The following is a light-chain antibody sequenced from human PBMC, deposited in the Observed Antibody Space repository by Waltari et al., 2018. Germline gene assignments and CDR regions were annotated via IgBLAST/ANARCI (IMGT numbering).Light chain of an antibody. Sequence: EIVMTQSPANLSVSPGQGATLSCSASQSVRRNLAWYQQRPGQAPRLLIFGASTRATGIPARFSGSGSGTEFTLTITSLQSEDCAVYFCQHYDTQPLTFGGGTNVEI. J-gene: IGKJ4*01. CDR3: QHYDTQPLT. CDR1: QSVRRN. V-gene: IGKV3-15*01. CDR2: GAS.